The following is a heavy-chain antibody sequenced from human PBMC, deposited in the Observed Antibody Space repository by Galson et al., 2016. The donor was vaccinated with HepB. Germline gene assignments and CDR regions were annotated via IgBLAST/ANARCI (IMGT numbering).Heavy chain of an antibody. V-gene: IGHV3-30*04. CDR1: GFAFSSYA. CDR2: MSNDGRSK. J-gene: IGHJ5*02. D-gene: IGHD6-19*01. CDR3: AGVSPMAVAGTLDP. Sequence: SLRLSCAASGFAFSSYALHWVRQAPGKGLEWVALMSNDGRSKYYADSVKGRFTVSRDNSRNTLYLQLNSLRAEDTAVYFCAGVSPMAVAGTLDPWGQGALVTVSS.